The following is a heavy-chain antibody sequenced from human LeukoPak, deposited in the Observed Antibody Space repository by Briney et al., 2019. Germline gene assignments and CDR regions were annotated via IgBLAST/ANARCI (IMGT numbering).Heavy chain of an antibody. CDR2: ISAYNGNT. CDR3: ARVGDIVVVPAADRYFDY. J-gene: IGHJ4*02. CDR1: GYTFTSYG. Sequence: ASVKVSCKASGYTFTSYGISWVRQAPGQGLEWMGWISAYNGNTNYAQKLQGRVTMTTDTSTSTAYMELRSLRSDDTAVYYCARVGDIVVVPAADRYFDYWGQGTLVTVSS. D-gene: IGHD2-2*01. V-gene: IGHV1-18*01.